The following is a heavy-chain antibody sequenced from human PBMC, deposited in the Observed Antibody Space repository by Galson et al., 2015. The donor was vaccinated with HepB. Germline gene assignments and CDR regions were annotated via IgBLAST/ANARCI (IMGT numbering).Heavy chain of an antibody. Sequence: TLSLTCGVSGESLSGYHWSWIRQAPGKGLEWIGKVTHGGSGNYNPSLTGRVTISADTSRSQVSLKMTSVTAADTAIYYCARGRGRRLVTTYSYYGLDVWGQGTTVTVS. J-gene: IGHJ6*02. CDR3: ARGRGRRLVTTYSYYGLDV. D-gene: IGHD4-17*01. CDR2: VTHGGSG. CDR1: GESLSGYH. V-gene: IGHV4-34*01.